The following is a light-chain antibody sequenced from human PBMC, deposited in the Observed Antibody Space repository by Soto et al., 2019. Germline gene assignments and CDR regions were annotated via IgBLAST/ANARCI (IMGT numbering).Light chain of an antibody. J-gene: IGLJ2*01. V-gene: IGLV4-69*01. CDR2: VNSDGRH. CDR3: QTWGTGTVV. Sequence: QLVLTQSPSASASLGASVKLTCTLSSGHSSYAIAWHQQQPEKGPRYLMRVNSDGRHIKGDGIPDRFSGSSSGAERYLTISSLPSEDEADYYCQTWGTGTVVFGGGTKLTVL. CDR1: SGHSSYA.